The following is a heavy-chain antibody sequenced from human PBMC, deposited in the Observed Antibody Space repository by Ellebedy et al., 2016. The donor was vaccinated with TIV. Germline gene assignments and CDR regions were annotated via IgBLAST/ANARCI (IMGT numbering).Heavy chain of an antibody. CDR3: ARSQYCSSPSCYSLGYCSGSNCYYHNMDV. Sequence: GESLKISCAASGFTVSGNYMSWVRQAPGKGLAWVSFIHSGGGTYYADSVKGRFTISRDNAKSSLYLEMNSLRAEDTAVYYCARSQYCSSPSCYSLGYCSGSNCYYHNMDVWGKGTTLTVSS. CDR2: IHSGGGT. V-gene: IGHV3-53*01. J-gene: IGHJ6*03. CDR1: GFTVSGNY. D-gene: IGHD2-2*02.